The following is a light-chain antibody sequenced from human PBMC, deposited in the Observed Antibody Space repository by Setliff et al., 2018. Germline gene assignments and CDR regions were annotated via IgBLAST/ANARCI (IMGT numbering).Light chain of an antibody. CDR1: SSEVGGDNR. V-gene: IGLV2-8*01. CDR3: CSYAGYNNFYV. Sequence: QSALAQPPSASGSPGQTVTITCTGTSSEVGGDNRVTWYQQYPGKAPKVMIYYVTMRPSGVPHRFSGSTSGNTASLIVSGLQAEDEGDYYCCSYAGYNNFYVFGTGTKVTVL. J-gene: IGLJ1*01. CDR2: YVT.